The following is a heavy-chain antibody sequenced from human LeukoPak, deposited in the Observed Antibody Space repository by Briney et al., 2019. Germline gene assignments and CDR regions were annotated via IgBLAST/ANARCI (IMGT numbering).Heavy chain of an antibody. CDR2: IYTSVST. D-gene: IGHD3-22*01. V-gene: IGHV4-4*07. Sequence: SETLSLTCTVSGGSINNYYWSWIRQPAGKGLEWIGRIYTSVSTNYNPSLKSRVTMSVDTSKNRFSLKLSSVTAADTAVYYCARGSDSSGYYGVWGQGTLVTVSS. CDR1: GGSINNYY. J-gene: IGHJ4*02. CDR3: ARGSDSSGYYGV.